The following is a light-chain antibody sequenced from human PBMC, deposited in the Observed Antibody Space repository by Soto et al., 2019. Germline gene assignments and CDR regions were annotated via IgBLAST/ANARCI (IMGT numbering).Light chain of an antibody. V-gene: IGLV2-23*02. CDR3: SSYAGRSTVI. CDR2: EVT. Sequence: QSALTQPASVSGSPGQSITISCTGSSSDVGSYNYVSWYQQHPGKAPKLIIYEVTERPSGVSHRFSGSKSGSTASLTISGLEEEDEDDYYSSSYAGRSTVIFGGGTKLTVL. J-gene: IGLJ2*01. CDR1: SSDVGSYNY.